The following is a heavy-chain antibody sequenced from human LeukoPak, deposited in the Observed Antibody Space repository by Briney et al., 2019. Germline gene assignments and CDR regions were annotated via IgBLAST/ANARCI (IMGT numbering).Heavy chain of an antibody. CDR1: GYAFTGYY. V-gene: IGHV1-2*02. CDR2: INPNSGGT. D-gene: IGHD6-19*01. J-gene: IGHJ5*02. CDR3: ARDLWEQWLAPSGNWFDP. Sequence: ASVKVSCKASGYAFTGYYMHWVRQAPGQGLEWMGWINPNSGGTNYAQKFQGRVTMTRDTSISTAYMELSRLRSDDTAVYYCARDLWEQWLAPSGNWFDPWGQGTLVTVSS.